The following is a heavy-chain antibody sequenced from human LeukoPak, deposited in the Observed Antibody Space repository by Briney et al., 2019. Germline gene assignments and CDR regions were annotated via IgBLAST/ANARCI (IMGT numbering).Heavy chain of an antibody. CDR2: IGPTGSDR. CDR3: ATETNGRHYDY. Sequence: GGSLRLSCTASGLTFSTSGFNWVRQAPGKGLEWVASIGPTGSDRYHADSIKGRFTISRDNANNFLYPQMNSLRAEDTAVYYCATETNGRHYDYWSQGTLLTVSS. V-gene: IGHV3-21*06. CDR1: GLTFSTSG. J-gene: IGHJ4*02. D-gene: IGHD1-14*01.